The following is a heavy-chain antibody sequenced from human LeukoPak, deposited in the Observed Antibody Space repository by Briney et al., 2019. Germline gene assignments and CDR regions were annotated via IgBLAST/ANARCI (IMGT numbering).Heavy chain of an antibody. J-gene: IGHJ4*02. CDR3: ASHYYYDSSGYYLDY. V-gene: IGHV4-59*01. Sequence: SETLSLTCTVSGGSISSYYWSWIRQPPGKGLEWIGYIHYSGSTNYNPSLKSRVTISVDTSRNQFSLKLSSVTAADTAVYYCASHYYYDSSGYYLDYWGQGTLVTVSS. CDR2: IHYSGST. D-gene: IGHD3-22*01. CDR1: GGSISSYY.